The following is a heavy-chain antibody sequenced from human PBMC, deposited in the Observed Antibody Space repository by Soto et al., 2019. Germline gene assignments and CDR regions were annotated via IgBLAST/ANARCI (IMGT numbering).Heavy chain of an antibody. J-gene: IGHJ5*02. D-gene: IGHD1-7*01. CDR2: ISAYNGNT. CDR3: SRGTPSRSYNCKYPWFDP. Sequence: ASVKVSWKASGYTFTSYGISWVRQAPGQGLEWMGWISAYNGNTDYAQKLQGRVTMTTDTSTSTAYMELRSLRSDDTAVYYCSRGTPSRSYNCKYPWFDPWSQGTLVTVSS. V-gene: IGHV1-18*01. CDR1: GYTFTSYG.